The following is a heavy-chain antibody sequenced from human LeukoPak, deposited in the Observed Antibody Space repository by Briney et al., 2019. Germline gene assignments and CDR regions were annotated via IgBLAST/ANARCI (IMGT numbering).Heavy chain of an antibody. CDR2: ISPDGSST. V-gene: IGHV3-74*01. D-gene: IGHD6-6*01. J-gene: IGHJ4*02. CDR1: GFTFSTYW. CDR3: AREYSSSSGRAFDY. Sequence: PGGSLRLSCAASGFTFSTYWIHWVRQAPGKGLVWVSRISPDGSSTTYADSVKDRFIISRDNAQNTVYLQMSSLRVEDTAVYYCAREYSSSSGRAFDYWGQGTLVTASS.